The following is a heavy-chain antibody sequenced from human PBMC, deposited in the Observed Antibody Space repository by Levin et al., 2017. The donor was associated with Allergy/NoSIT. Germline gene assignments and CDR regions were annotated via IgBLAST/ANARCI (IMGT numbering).Heavy chain of an antibody. CDR1: GGSISSSY. V-gene: IGHV4-59*01. CDR2: IYYSGST. J-gene: IGHJ2*01. CDR3: ARDISGYSSGWYNWYFYL. Sequence: SQTLSLPCTVSGGSISSSYWSWIRQPPGKGLEWIGYIYYSGSTNYNPSLKSRVTISVDTSKNQFSLKLSSVTAADTAVYYCARDISGYSSGWYNWYFYLWGRGTLVTVSS. D-gene: IGHD6-19*01.